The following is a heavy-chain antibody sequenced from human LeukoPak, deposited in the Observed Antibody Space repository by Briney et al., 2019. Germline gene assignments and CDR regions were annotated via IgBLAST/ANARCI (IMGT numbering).Heavy chain of an antibody. CDR3: ARGLAAAGRDYYYYYMDV. Sequence: ASVKVSCKASGYTSTSYGISWVRQAPGQGLEWMGWISAYNGNTNYAQKLQGRVTMTTDTSTSTAYMELSSLRSEDTAVYYCARGLAAAGRDYYYYYMDVWGKGTTVTISS. J-gene: IGHJ6*03. D-gene: IGHD6-13*01. V-gene: IGHV1-18*01. CDR2: ISAYNGNT. CDR1: GYTSTSYG.